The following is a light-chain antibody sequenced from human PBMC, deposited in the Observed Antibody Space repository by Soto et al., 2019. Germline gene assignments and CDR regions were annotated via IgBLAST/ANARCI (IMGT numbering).Light chain of an antibody. V-gene: IGLV2-14*01. J-gene: IGLJ2*01. CDR2: EVT. CDR3: SSYSTTTSPHVL. Sequence: QSVLAQPASVSGSPGQSITISCTGTRCDIGRYNYVSWYQQHPGEAPKLLIYEVTYRPSGVSARFSGSKSGSTASLTISGLQAEDEADYYCSSYSTTTSPHVLFGGGTKLTVL. CDR1: RCDIGRYNY.